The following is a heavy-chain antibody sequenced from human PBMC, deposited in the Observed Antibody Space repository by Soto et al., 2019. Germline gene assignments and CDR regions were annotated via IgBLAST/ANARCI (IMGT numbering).Heavy chain of an antibody. CDR2: ISGSGGRT. J-gene: IGHJ4*02. CDR3: AKRGRGAVAYDY. D-gene: IGHD3-16*01. V-gene: IGHV3-23*01. Sequence: EVQLLESGGGLVQPGGSLRLSCAASGFTFSSYDMSWVRQAPGQGLEWVSVISGSGGRTYSADAGKGRFTISRDNSKNTLYLQMNSLRAEDTGVYYCAKRGRGAVAYDYWGQGTLVTVSS. CDR1: GFTFSSYD.